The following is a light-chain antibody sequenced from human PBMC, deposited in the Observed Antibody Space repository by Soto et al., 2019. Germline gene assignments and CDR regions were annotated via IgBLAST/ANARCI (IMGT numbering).Light chain of an antibody. CDR3: QQSYSTLIT. J-gene: IGKJ5*01. CDR1: QSIGSS. CDR2: AAS. V-gene: IGKV1-39*01. Sequence: DIQMTQSPSFLSASVGDRVTITCRASQSIGSSLNWYQQKPGKAPKLLIYAASSLQSGVPSRFSGSGSGTDFTLTISSLQLEDFATYYCQQSYSTLITFGQGTRLEIK.